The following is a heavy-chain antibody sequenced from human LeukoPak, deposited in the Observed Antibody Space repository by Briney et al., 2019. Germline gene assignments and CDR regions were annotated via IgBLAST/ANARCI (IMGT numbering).Heavy chain of an antibody. J-gene: IGHJ4*02. V-gene: IGHV1-69*05. CDR2: IIPIFGTA. CDR1: GGTFSSYA. D-gene: IGHD3-22*01. Sequence: SVKVSCKASGGTFSSYAISWVRQAPGQGLEWMGGIIPIFGTANYAQRFQGRVTITTDESTSTAYMELSSLRSEDTAVYYCARDGPYYDSSGSYFDYWGQGTLVTVSS. CDR3: ARDGPYYDSSGSYFDY.